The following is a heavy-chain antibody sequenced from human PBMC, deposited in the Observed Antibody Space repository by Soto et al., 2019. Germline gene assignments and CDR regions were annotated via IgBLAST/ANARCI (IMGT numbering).Heavy chain of an antibody. CDR3: ARARNYGDPLDY. CDR2: IIPIFGTA. J-gene: IGHJ4*02. V-gene: IGHV1-69*01. D-gene: IGHD4-17*01. Sequence: QVQLVQSGAEVKKPGSSVKVSCKASGGTFSSYAISWVRQAPGQGLEWMGGIIPIFGTANYAQKFQGIVTIPAAEATSTAYMVLSSLRSEDTAVYYCARARNYGDPLDYWGQGTLVTVSS. CDR1: GGTFSSYA.